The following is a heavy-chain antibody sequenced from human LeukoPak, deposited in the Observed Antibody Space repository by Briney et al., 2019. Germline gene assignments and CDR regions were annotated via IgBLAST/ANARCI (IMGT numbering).Heavy chain of an antibody. CDR2: IYYSGST. V-gene: IGHV4-59*12. CDR1: GGSISSYY. Sequence: SETLSLTCTVSGGSISSYYWSWIRQPPGKGLEWIGYIYYSGSTNYNPSLKSRVTMSVDTSKNQFSLKLSSVTAADTAVYYCASLYDSSGYYYDYWGQGTLVTVSS. D-gene: IGHD3-22*01. CDR3: ASLYDSSGYYYDY. J-gene: IGHJ4*02.